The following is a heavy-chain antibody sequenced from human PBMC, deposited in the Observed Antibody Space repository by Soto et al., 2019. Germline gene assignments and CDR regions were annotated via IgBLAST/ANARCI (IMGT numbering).Heavy chain of an antibody. CDR3: AKAGIYYYDSSGYPYGY. J-gene: IGHJ4*02. V-gene: IGHV3-23*01. CDR1: GFTFSSYA. Sequence: EVQLLESGGGLVQPGGSLRLSCAASGFTFSSYAMSWVRQAPGKGLEWVSAISGSGGSTYYADSVKGRFTISRDNSKNTLYLQMNRLRAEDTAVYYCAKAGIYYYDSSGYPYGYWGQGTLVTVSS. D-gene: IGHD3-22*01. CDR2: ISGSGGST.